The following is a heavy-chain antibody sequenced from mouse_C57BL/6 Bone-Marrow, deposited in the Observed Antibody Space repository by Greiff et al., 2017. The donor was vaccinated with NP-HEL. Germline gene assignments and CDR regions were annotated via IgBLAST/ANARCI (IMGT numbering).Heavy chain of an antibody. J-gene: IGHJ3*01. CDR1: GFNIKDYY. CDR3: AEGYGSSPWFAY. V-gene: IGHV14-2*01. Sequence: EVKVEESGAELVKPGASVKLSCTASGFNIKDYYMHWVKQRTEQGLEWIGRIDPEDGETKYAPKFQGKATITADTSSNTAYLQLSSLTSEDTAVYYCAEGYGSSPWFAYWGRGTLVTVSA. D-gene: IGHD1-1*01. CDR2: IDPEDGET.